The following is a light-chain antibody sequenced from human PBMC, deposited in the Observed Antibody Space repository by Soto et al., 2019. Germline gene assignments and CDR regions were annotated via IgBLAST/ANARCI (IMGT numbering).Light chain of an antibody. V-gene: IGKV3-11*01. J-gene: IGKJ3*01. Sequence: EVVLTQSPATLSLSPGDRATLSCRASQSVSIDFAWYQKKPGQAPRLLIYDASNRATGIPARFSGSGSGTAFTLTISSLEPEDFAVYYCQHRHNFGPGTKVDIK. CDR1: QSVSID. CDR3: QHRHN. CDR2: DAS.